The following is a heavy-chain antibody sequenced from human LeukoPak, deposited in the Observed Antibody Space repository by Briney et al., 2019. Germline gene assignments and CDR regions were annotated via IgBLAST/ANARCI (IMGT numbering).Heavy chain of an antibody. CDR1: GYTFTSYG. CDR3: ERAPFRSSGAHSYYMDV. V-gene: IGHV1-18*01. D-gene: IGHD6-6*01. CDR2: ISAYNGNT. J-gene: IGHJ6*03. Sequence: GASVKVSCKASGYTFTSYGISWVRQAPGQGLEWMGWISAYNGNTNYAQKLQGRVTMTTDTSTSTAYMELRSLRSDDTAVYYCERAPFRSSGAHSYYMDVWGKGTTVTVSS.